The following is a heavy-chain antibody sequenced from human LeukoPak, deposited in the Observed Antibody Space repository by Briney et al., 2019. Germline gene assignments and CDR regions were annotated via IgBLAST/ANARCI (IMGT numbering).Heavy chain of an antibody. CDR3: AKAGYYDILTGYSTRNYFDY. J-gene: IGHJ4*02. D-gene: IGHD3-9*01. Sequence: GGSLRLSCAASGFTFSSHGMHWVRQAPGKGLEWVAVIWYDGSNNLYADSVKGRFTISRDNSKNTLYLQLNSLRAEDSAVYYCAKAGYYDILTGYSTRNYFDYWGQGTLVTVSS. V-gene: IGHV3-33*06. CDR2: IWYDGSNN. CDR1: GFTFSSHG.